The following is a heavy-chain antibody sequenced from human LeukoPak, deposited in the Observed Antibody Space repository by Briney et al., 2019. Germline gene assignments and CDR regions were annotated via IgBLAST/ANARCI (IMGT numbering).Heavy chain of an antibody. CDR3: ARQWLLSSPTDY. V-gene: IGHV1-2*02. D-gene: IGHD3-3*01. J-gene: IGHJ4*02. CDR1: GYTFTSYD. CDR2: INPNSGGT. Sequence: ASVKVSCKTSGYTFTSYDLNWVRQAPGQGLEWMGWINPNSGGTNYAQKFQGRDTMTRDTSISTAYMELSRLRSDDTAVYYCARQWLLSSPTDYWGQGTLVTASS.